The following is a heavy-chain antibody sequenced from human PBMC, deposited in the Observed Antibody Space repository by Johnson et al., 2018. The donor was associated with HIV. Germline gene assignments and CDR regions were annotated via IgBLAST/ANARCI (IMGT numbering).Heavy chain of an antibody. D-gene: IGHD3-3*01. J-gene: IGHJ3*02. CDR1: GFTFSSYA. Sequence: QVLLVESGGGVVQPGRSLRLSCAASGFTFSSYAMHWVRQAPGKGLEWVAVISYDGSNKYYADSVKGRFTISRDNSKNTLSLQRNGLRAEDTTVYYCAKLWGRDPDNFWSGPTFDIWGQGTMVTVSS. V-gene: IGHV3-30-3*02. CDR3: AKLWGRDPDNFWSGPTFDI. CDR2: ISYDGSNK.